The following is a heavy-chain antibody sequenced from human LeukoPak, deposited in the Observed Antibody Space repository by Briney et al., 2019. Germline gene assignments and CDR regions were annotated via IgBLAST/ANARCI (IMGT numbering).Heavy chain of an antibody. D-gene: IGHD5-24*01. J-gene: IGHJ4*02. CDR2: IKQDGSEK. CDR3: ARRGRDGYNFLDY. CDR1: GFTFSSYW. Sequence: PGGSLRLSCAASGFTFSSYWMSWVRQAPGKGLEWVANIKQDGSEKYYVDSVKGRFTTSRDNAKNSLYLQMNSLRAEDTAVYYCARRGRDGYNFLDYWGQGTLVTVSS. V-gene: IGHV3-7*01.